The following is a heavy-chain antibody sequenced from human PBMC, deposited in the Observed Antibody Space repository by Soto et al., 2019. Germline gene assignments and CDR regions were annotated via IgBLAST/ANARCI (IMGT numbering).Heavy chain of an antibody. CDR3: ANQRGGYDRDFDY. CDR2: IYSGGST. Sequence: GGSLRLSCAASGSTVSSNYMSWVRQAPGKGLEWVSVIYSGGSTYYADSVKGRFTISRDNSKNTLYLQMNSLRAEDTAVYYCANQRGGYDRDFDYWGQGTLVTVSS. V-gene: IGHV3-66*01. CDR1: GSTVSSNY. J-gene: IGHJ4*02. D-gene: IGHD5-12*01.